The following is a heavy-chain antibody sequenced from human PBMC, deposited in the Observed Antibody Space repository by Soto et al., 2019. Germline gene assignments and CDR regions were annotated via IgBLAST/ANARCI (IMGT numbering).Heavy chain of an antibody. CDR3: TTALLHYHVARADFQN. J-gene: IGHJ1*01. V-gene: IGHV3-33*01. D-gene: IGHD3-10*02. CDR2: IWYDGSNK. Sequence: QVQLVESGGGVVQPGRSLRLSCAASGFTFSSYGMHWVRQAPGKGLEWVAVIWYDGSNKYYADSVKGGFTISSDNSKKTQYVQRNCMRGEDTAVYYGTTALLHYHVARADFQNWGQGTLVTVSS. CDR1: GFTFSSYG.